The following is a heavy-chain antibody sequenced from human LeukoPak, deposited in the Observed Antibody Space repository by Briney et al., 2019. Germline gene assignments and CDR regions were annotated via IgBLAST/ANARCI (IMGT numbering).Heavy chain of an antibody. CDR1: GFTFSSYS. Sequence: GGSLRLSCAASGFTFSSYSMNWVRQAPGKGLEWVSSISSSSSYIYYADSVKGRFTISRDNAKNSLYLQMNSLRAEDTAVYYCARDLGSVGYNYGYWGQGTLVTVSS. V-gene: IGHV3-21*01. CDR3: ARDLGSVGYNYGY. CDR2: ISSSSSYI. D-gene: IGHD5-18*01. J-gene: IGHJ4*02.